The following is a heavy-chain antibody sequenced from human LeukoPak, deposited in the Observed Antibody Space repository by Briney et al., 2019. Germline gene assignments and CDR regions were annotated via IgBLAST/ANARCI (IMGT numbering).Heavy chain of an antibody. CDR1: GGSISSSGYY. J-gene: IGHJ3*02. V-gene: IGHV4-39*07. CDR3: ARSELSCSGGSCPTRYAFDI. Sequence: SETLSLTCTVSGGSISSSGYYWGWIRQPPGKGLEWIGSMYYSGSTYYNPSLKSRVTISVDTSKNHFSLKLSSVTAADTALYYCARSELSCSGGSCPTRYAFDIWGQGTVVTASS. D-gene: IGHD2-15*01. CDR2: MYYSGST.